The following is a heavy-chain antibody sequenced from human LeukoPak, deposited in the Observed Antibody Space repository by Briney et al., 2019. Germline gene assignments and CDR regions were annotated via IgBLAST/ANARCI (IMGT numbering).Heavy chain of an antibody. V-gene: IGHV3-30*01. CDR3: ARDPRVRPGYSYSYYMDV. Sequence: PGGSLRLSCAASGFTFSSYAMHWVRQAPGKGLEWVAVISYDGSNKYYADSVKGRFTISRDNSKNTRYLQMNSLRAEDTAVYYCARDPRVRPGYSYSYYMDVWGKGTTVTVSS. CDR1: GFTFSSYA. CDR2: ISYDGSNK. J-gene: IGHJ6*03. D-gene: IGHD5-18*01.